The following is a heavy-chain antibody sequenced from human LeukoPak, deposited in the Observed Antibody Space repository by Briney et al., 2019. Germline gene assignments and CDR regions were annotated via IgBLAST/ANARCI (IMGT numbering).Heavy chain of an antibody. CDR2: ISAGGGST. CDR3: AKNLAAADSPIDY. Sequence: PGGSLRLSYTASRFTFSTYAMNWVRQAPGKGLEWVSAISAGGGSTYYADSVRGRFTISRDNSKNTLYLQMNSLGAEDTALYYCAKNLAAADSPIDYWGQGTLVTVSS. D-gene: IGHD6-13*01. J-gene: IGHJ4*02. CDR1: RFTFSTYA. V-gene: IGHV3-23*01.